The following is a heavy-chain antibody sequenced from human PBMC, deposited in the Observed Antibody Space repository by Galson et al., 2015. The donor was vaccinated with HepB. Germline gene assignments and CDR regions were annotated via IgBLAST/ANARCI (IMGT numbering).Heavy chain of an antibody. CDR1: GYTFTSYY. D-gene: IGHD5-24*01. J-gene: IGHJ1*01. CDR3: ARGSLVRDGYNYVPSNRYFQH. V-gene: IGHV1-46*03. CDR2: INPSGGST. Sequence: SVKVSCKASGYTFTSYYMHWVRQAPGQGLEWMGIINPSGGSTSYAQKFQGRVTMTRDTSTSTVYMELSSLRSEDTAVYYCARGSLVRDGYNYVPSNRYFQHWGQGTLVTVSS.